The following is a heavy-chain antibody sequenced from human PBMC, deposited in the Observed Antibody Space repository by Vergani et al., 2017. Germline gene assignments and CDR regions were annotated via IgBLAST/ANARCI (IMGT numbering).Heavy chain of an antibody. J-gene: IGHJ4*02. CDR2: IWYDGSNK. CDR3: AREGAATIRGLSDYVDY. Sequence: QVQLVESGGGVVQPGRSLRLSCAASGFTFSSYGMHWVRQAPGKGLEWVAVIWYDGSNKYYADSVKGRFTISRDNSKNPLYLQMNSLRAEDTAVYYCAREGAATIRGLSDYVDYWGQGTLVTGSS. CDR1: GFTFSSYG. D-gene: IGHD5-12*01. V-gene: IGHV3-33*01.